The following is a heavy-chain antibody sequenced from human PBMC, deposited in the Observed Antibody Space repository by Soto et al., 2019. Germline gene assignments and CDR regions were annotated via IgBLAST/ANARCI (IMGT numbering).Heavy chain of an antibody. V-gene: IGHV1-69*13. J-gene: IGHJ4*02. D-gene: IGHD3-22*01. CDR1: GGTFSSYA. CDR3: ARAGLYYYDSSGYQGFDY. Sequence: SVKVSCKASGGTFSSYAISWVRQAPGQGLEWMGGIIPIFGTANYAQKFQGRVTITADESTSTAYMELSSLRSEVTAVYYCARAGLYYYDSSGYQGFDYWGQGTLVTVSS. CDR2: IIPIFGTA.